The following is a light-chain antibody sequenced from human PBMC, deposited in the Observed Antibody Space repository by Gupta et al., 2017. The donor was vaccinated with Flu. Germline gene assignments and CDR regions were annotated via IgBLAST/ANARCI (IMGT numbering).Light chain of an antibody. V-gene: IGKV2-28*01. J-gene: IGKJ2*01. CDR1: QSLLHSNGYNY. CDR3: RQALQTPYT. Sequence: DIVMTQSPLSLPVTPGEPASISCRSSQSLLHSNGYNYLDWYLQKPGQSPQLLIYLGSNQASGVPDRFSGSGSGTDFTLKISRVEAEDVGVYYCRQALQTPYTFGQGTKLEIK. CDR2: LGS.